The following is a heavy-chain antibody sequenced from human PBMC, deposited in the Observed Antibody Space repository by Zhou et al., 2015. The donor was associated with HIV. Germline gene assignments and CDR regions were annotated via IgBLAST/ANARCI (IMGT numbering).Heavy chain of an antibody. CDR3: AKDRYSSGWS. V-gene: IGHV3-30*18. J-gene: IGHJ3*01. Sequence: QVQLVESGGGVVQPGRSLRLSCAASGFTFSSYGMHWVRQAPGKGLEWVAVISYDGSNKYYADSVKGRFTISRDNSKNTLYLQMNSLRAEDTAVYYCAKDRYSSGWSWGQGTMVTVSS. D-gene: IGHD6-19*01. CDR2: ISYDGSNK. CDR1: GFTFSSYG.